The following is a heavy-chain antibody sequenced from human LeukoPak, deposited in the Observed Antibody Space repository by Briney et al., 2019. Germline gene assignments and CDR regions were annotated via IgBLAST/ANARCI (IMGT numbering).Heavy chain of an antibody. Sequence: GGSLRLSCAASGFTFSSYAMSWVRQAPGKGLEWVSAISGSGGSTYYADSVKGRFAISRDNSKNTLYLQMNSLRAEDTAVYYCARDEYYDFWSGYFIGYYYYGMDVWGQGTTVTVSS. J-gene: IGHJ6*02. CDR1: GFTFSSYA. D-gene: IGHD3-3*01. CDR3: ARDEYYDFWSGYFIGYYYYGMDV. CDR2: ISGSGGST. V-gene: IGHV3-23*01.